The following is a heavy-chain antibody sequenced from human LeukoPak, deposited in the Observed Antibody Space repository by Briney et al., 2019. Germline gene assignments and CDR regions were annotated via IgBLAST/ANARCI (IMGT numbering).Heavy chain of an antibody. D-gene: IGHD1-14*01. J-gene: IGHJ5*02. Sequence: SETLSLTCAVYGGSFSGYYWSWIRQPPGKGVEWIGEINHSGSTNYNPSLKSRVTISVDTSKNQFSLKLSSVTAADTAVYYCARLRDTGDWFDPWGQGTLVTVSS. CDR2: INHSGST. CDR1: GGSFSGYY. V-gene: IGHV4-34*01. CDR3: ARLRDTGDWFDP.